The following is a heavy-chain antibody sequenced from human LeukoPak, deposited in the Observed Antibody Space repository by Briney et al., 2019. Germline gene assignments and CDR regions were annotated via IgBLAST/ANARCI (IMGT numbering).Heavy chain of an antibody. CDR3: ARDFIGPIVGATGAFDP. J-gene: IGHJ5*02. D-gene: IGHD1-26*01. CDR1: GDSISSFY. CDR2: ISYSGST. Sequence: SETLSLTCTVSGDSISSFYWSWIRQPPGKGLEWIGYISYSGSTNYNPSLKSRVTISVDTSKNQFSLQLNSVTPEDTAVYYCARDFIGPIVGATGAFDPWGQGTLVTVSS. V-gene: IGHV4-59*12.